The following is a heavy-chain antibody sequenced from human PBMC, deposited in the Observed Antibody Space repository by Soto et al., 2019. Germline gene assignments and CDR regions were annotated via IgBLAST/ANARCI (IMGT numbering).Heavy chain of an antibody. CDR2: IVPNVGTV. CDR3: ARRDTSGFLRYFDN. V-gene: IGHV1-69*06. Sequence: QVQLVQSGAEVKKPGSSVKVSCKSSGGTFSSFINYPINWVRQAPGQGLEWMGGIVPNVGTVNYAQKFRGKVTITAEKSTGTAYMELSSLRSEDTALYYCARRDTSGFLRYFDNWGQGTQVTVSS. D-gene: IGHD3-3*01. CDR1: GGTFSSFINYP. J-gene: IGHJ4*02.